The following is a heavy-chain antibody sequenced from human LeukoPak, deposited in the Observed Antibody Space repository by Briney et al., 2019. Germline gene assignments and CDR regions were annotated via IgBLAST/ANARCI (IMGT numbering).Heavy chain of an antibody. CDR2: IRGKTDGGTT. V-gene: IGHV3-15*01. J-gene: IGHJ4*02. D-gene: IGHD3-10*01. CDR1: GFTFGDYA. Sequence: GGSLRLSCTASGFTFGDYAMSWVRQAPGKGLEWVGRIRGKTDGGTTDYAAPVKGRFTISRDDSKNTLYLQMNSLKTEDTAVYYCTTAPRLLWFGEFSPNFDYWGQGTLVTVSS. CDR3: TTAPRLLWFGEFSPNFDY.